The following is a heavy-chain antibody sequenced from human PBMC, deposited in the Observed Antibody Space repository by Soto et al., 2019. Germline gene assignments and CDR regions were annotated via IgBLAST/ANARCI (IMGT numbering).Heavy chain of an antibody. V-gene: IGHV1-18*01. CDR2: ISAYNGNT. J-gene: IGHJ5*02. CDR3: ARAEGSSGWYYKWFDH. D-gene: IGHD6-19*01. CDR1: RYTFTSYG. Sequence: QVQLVQSGAEVKKPGASVKVSCKASRYTFTSYGISWVRQAPGQGLEWMGWISAYNGNTNFAQKFQGRVTMTTDTSTSTAYMELRSLRSDETAVYYCARAEGSSGWYYKWFDHWGQGTLVTVSS.